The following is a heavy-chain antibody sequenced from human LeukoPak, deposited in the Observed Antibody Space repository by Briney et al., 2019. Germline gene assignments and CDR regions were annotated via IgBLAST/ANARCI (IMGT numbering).Heavy chain of an antibody. CDR3: ATQGRSTQVFQV. CDR1: GGSISSSSYY. V-gene: IGHV4-39*01. J-gene: IGHJ4*02. CDR2: IYYSGST. D-gene: IGHD2-8*01. Sequence: PSETLSLTCPVSGGSISSSSYYWGWIRHPPGKGLEWIGSIYYSGSTYYNPSLKSRVTISVDTSKNPFSLKLGSVTAADTAVYYCATQGRSTQVFQVWGQGTLVTVSS.